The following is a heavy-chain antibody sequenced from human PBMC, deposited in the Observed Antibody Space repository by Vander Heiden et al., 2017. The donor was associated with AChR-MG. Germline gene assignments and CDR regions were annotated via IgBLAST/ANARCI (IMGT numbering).Heavy chain of an antibody. V-gene: IGHV3-7*03. CDR1: GLTLNSYW. CDR2: IKQDGSEK. J-gene: IGHJ4*02. CDR3: ARDSYYYDSSGWPYYKY. Sequence: EVQLVESGGGLVQPGGSLRLSCEASGLTLNSYWLSWVRQAPGKGLEWVANIKQDGSEKYYVDSVKGRFTIARDNAKNSLFLQMNSLRAEDTAVYYCARDSYYYDSSGWPYYKYWGQGTLVTVSS. D-gene: IGHD3-22*01.